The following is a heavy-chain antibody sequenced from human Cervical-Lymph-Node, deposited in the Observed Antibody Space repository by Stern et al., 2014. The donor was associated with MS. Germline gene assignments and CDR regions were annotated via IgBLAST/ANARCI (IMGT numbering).Heavy chain of an antibody. Sequence: QVQLGQSGAEVKKPGASVKVSCETSGFRFTDYSIHWVLQAPGQGLEWMGCINPKNGDTHSAQKFQGRFTMTRDTSISTGYMELNSLKSDDTAMYYCGRGIKTFDPWGQGTLVTVSS. J-gene: IGHJ5*02. CDR2: INPKNGDT. D-gene: IGHD5-24*01. CDR1: GFRFTDYS. CDR3: GRGIKTFDP. V-gene: IGHV1-2*02.